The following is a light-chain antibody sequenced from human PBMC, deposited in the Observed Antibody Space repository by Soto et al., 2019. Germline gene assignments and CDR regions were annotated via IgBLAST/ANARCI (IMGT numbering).Light chain of an antibody. Sequence: QYALTQPASVSGSPGQSITISCTGTSSDVGGYNYVSWYQQHPGKAPKLMIYDVSNRPSGVSNRFSGSKSGNTASLTISGRQAEDEADYYCSSYTTSSPHVVFGGGTKLTVL. V-gene: IGLV2-14*01. CDR3: SSYTTSSPHVV. CDR1: SSDVGGYNY. J-gene: IGLJ2*01. CDR2: DVS.